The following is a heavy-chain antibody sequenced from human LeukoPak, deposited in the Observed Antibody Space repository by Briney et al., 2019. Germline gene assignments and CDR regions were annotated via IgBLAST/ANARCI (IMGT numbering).Heavy chain of an antibody. CDR3: ARSGTTYSYGYGFIDY. CDR2: INPSGGST. J-gene: IGHJ4*02. V-gene: IGHV1-46*01. CDR1: GYTFTSYY. Sequence: ASVTVSCKASGYTFTSYYMHWVRQAPGQGLEWMGIINPSGGSTIYAQKFQGRVTMTRDTSTSTVYMELGSLRSEDTAVYYCARSGTTYSYGYGFIDYWGQGTLVTVSS. D-gene: IGHD5-18*01.